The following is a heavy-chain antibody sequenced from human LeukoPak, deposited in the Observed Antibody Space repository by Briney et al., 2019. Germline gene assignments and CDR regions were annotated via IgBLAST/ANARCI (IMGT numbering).Heavy chain of an antibody. D-gene: IGHD3-22*01. J-gene: IGHJ4*02. CDR1: GDSINSGTYY. CDR2: IYYSGST. Sequence: SETLSLTCTVSGDSINSGTYYWGWIRRPPGEGLEWIGTIYYSGSTYYNPSPKSRVTIFVDTSKNQFSLNLSSVTAADTAVYYCARLEASSGYPDYFDYWGQGTLVTVSS. V-gene: IGHV4-39*01. CDR3: ARLEASSGYPDYFDY.